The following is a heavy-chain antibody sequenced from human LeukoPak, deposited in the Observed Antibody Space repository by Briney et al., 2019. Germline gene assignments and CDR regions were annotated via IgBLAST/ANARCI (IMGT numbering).Heavy chain of an antibody. CDR1: GFNFSSYA. D-gene: IGHD6-13*01. J-gene: IGHJ1*01. Sequence: GGSLRLSCAASGFNFSSYAMSCVRQAPGKGLEGVSAISRRGGSTYYPDSVKGRFTISRDNSKNTLYLQMNSLRAEDTAVYSCAKGHGYSSSWLYFQHWGQGTLVTVSS. CDR2: ISRRGGST. CDR3: AKGHGYSSSWLYFQH. V-gene: IGHV3-23*01.